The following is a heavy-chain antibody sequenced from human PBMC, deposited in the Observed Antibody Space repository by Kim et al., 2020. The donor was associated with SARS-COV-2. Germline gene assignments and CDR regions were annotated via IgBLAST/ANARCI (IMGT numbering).Heavy chain of an antibody. D-gene: IGHD3-22*01. CDR3: ARDRGYYYDSSGYYVDV. V-gene: IGHV1-69*01. CDR1: GGTFSSYA. Sequence: KVSCKASGGTFSSYAISWVRQAPGQGLEWMGGIIPIFGTANYAQKFQGRVTITADESTSTAYMELSSLRSEDTAVYYCARDRGYYYDSSGYYVDVWGQGTTVTVSS. CDR2: IIPIFGTA. J-gene: IGHJ6*02.